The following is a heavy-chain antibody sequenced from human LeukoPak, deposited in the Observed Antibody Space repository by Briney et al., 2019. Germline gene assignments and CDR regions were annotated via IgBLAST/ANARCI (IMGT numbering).Heavy chain of an antibody. D-gene: IGHD3-22*01. CDR1: ANTFTDYY. Sequence: ASVKVSCKASANTFTDYYIHWVRQAPGQGLEWMGRISPHSGGTNYVQKFQGRVTMTRDTSISTVYMELSSLRSDDTAVYYCARGQNYYDSSGYYYNYWGQGTLVTVSS. CDR2: ISPHSGGT. CDR3: ARGQNYYDSSGYYYNY. J-gene: IGHJ4*02. V-gene: IGHV1-2*06.